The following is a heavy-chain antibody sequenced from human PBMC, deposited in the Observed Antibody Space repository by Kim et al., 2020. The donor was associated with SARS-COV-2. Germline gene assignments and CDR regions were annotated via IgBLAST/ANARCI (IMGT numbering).Heavy chain of an antibody. V-gene: IGHV3-48*03. Sequence: RITISRDNAKNSLYLQMNSLRAEDTAVYYCARAGVAAAGTSDYYYYMDVWGKGTTVTVSS. D-gene: IGHD6-13*01. J-gene: IGHJ6*03. CDR3: ARAGVAAAGTSDYYYYMDV.